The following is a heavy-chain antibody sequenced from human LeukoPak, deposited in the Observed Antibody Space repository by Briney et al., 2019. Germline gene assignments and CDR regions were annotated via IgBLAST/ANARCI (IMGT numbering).Heavy chain of an antibody. CDR3: ARDPHLDAYEFDY. CDR2: ISSSSSTI. Sequence: GGSLRLSCAASGFTFSSYSMNWVRQAPGKGLEWVSYISSSSSTIYYADSVKGRFTISRDNAKNSLYLQMNSLRAEDTAVYYCARDPHLDAYEFDYWAREPWSPSPQ. V-gene: IGHV3-48*01. D-gene: IGHD3/OR15-3a*01. CDR1: GFTFSSYS. J-gene: IGHJ4*02.